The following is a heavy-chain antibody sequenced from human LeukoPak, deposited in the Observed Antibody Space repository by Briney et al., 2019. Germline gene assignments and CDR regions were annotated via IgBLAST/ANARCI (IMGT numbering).Heavy chain of an antibody. V-gene: IGHV3-53*01. Sequence: GGSLRLSRAASGFTVSGSHMSWVRQAPGKGLEWVSAIYTGGTTYYSDSVEGRFTISRDKSKNTLYLQMDSLRVEDTAVYYCARDQATSGGGLDSWGQGTLVTVSS. CDR2: IYTGGTT. CDR3: ARDQATSGGGLDS. CDR1: GFTVSGSH. J-gene: IGHJ4*02. D-gene: IGHD3-16*01.